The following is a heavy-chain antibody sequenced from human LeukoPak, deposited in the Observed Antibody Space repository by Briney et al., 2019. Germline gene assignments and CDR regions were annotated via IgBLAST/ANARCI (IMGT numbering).Heavy chain of an antibody. J-gene: IGHJ6*03. Sequence: GGSLRLSCAASGFTFSDYYMSWIRQAPGKGLEWVSYISSSGSTIYYADSVKGRFTISRDNAKNSLYLQMNSLRAEDTAVYYCARARITIFGVANGGYMDVWGKGTTVTVSS. V-gene: IGHV3-11*04. CDR2: ISSSGSTI. CDR3: ARARITIFGVANGGYMDV. CDR1: GFTFSDYY. D-gene: IGHD3-3*01.